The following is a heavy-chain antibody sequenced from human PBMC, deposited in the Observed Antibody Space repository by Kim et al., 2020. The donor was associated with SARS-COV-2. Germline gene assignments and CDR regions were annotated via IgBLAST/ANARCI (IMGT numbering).Heavy chain of an antibody. CDR3: ARDGGYSSSHPLDP. V-gene: IGHV3-11*06. D-gene: IGHD6-6*01. J-gene: IGHJ5*02. Sequence: ADAVKRRYIISRDNSKNSLYIQMHSLRAGDTAVYYCARDGGYSSSHPLDPWGQGTLVTVSS.